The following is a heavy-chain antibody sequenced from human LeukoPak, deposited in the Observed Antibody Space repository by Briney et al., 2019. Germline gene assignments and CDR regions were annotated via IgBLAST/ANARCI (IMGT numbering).Heavy chain of an antibody. Sequence: ASVKVSCKASGYTFTSYDINWVRQATGQGLEWMGWMNPNSGNTGYAQKFQDRVTMTRNTSTSTAYMELSSLRSEDTAVYYCARGWRSSENWFDPWGQGTLVTVSS. J-gene: IGHJ5*02. V-gene: IGHV1-8*01. CDR1: GYTFTSYD. CDR2: MNPNSGNT. CDR3: ARGWRSSENWFDP. D-gene: IGHD6-6*01.